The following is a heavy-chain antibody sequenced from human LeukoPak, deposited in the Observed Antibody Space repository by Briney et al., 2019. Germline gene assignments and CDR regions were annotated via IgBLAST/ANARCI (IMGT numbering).Heavy chain of an antibody. CDR2: ISYDGSNK. J-gene: IGHJ4*02. CDR1: GFTFSSYA. V-gene: IGHV3-30-3*01. D-gene: IGHD3-22*01. CDR3: AKDRVIVVVPNFDY. Sequence: GRSLRLSCAASGFTFSSYAMHWVRQAPGKGLEWVAVISYDGSNKYYADSVKGRFTISRDNSKNTLYLQMNSLRAEDTAVYYCAKDRVIVVVPNFDYWGQGTLVTVSS.